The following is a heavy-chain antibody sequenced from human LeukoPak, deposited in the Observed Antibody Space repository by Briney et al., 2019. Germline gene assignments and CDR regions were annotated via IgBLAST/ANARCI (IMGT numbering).Heavy chain of an antibody. CDR1: GFTFSTYA. J-gene: IGHJ4*02. CDR2: ISGSGGST. CDR3: AKTRRSDYGLDY. Sequence: GGSLRLSCAASGFTFSTYAMSWVRQTPGKGLEWVSAISGSGGSTYYADSVKGRFTISRDNSKNTLYLQMNSLRAEDTAVYYCAKTRRSDYGLDYWGQGTLVTVSS. V-gene: IGHV3-23*01. D-gene: IGHD4-17*01.